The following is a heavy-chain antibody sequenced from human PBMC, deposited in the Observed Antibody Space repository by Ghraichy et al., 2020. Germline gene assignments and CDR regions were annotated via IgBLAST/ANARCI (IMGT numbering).Heavy chain of an antibody. CDR2: ISSSSSYI. J-gene: IGHJ4*02. Sequence: GGSLRLSCAASGFTFSSYSMNWVRQAPGKGLEWVSSISSSSSYIYYADSVKGRFTISRDNAKNSLYLQMNSLRAEDTAVYYCARDLRGNEYGDYEVGYWGQGTLVTGSS. D-gene: IGHD4-17*01. V-gene: IGHV3-21*01. CDR1: GFTFSSYS. CDR3: ARDLRGNEYGDYEVGY.